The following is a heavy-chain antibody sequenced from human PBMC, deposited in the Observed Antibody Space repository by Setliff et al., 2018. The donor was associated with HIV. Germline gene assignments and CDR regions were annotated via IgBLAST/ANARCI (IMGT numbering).Heavy chain of an antibody. CDR1: GYTFTDYY. Sequence: GASVKVSCKASGYTFTDYYMHWVQQAPGKGLEWMGRVDPKNGKTLYAENLRGRITITADTSTDTAHMELNSLRSEDTAMYYCATLDYYGSQTYNLALHYWGQGALVTVSS. V-gene: IGHV1-69-2*01. CDR2: VDPKNGKT. CDR3: ATLDYYGSQTYNLALHY. J-gene: IGHJ4*02. D-gene: IGHD3-10*01.